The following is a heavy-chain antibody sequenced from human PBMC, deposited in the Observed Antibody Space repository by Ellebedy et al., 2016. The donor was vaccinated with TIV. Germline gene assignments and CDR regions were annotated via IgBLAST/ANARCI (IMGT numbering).Heavy chain of an antibody. CDR3: ASGHRGISVGI. V-gene: IGHV3-7*03. CDR1: GFTFSSYW. Sequence: GESLKISCAASGFTFSSYWMSWVRQVRQAPGKGLEWVATIKHDGSEKSYVDSAKGRFTISRDNAKNSLYLQMNSLRAEDTAVYYCASGHRGISVGIWGQGTMVTVSS. J-gene: IGHJ3*02. D-gene: IGHD3-16*01. CDR2: IKHDGSEK.